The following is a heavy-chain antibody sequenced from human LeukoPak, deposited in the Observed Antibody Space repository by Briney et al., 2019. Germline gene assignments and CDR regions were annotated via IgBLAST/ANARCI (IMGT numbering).Heavy chain of an antibody. CDR1: GGSISNKY. CDR2: IYYSGST. CDR3: ARSGWFGEASML. Sequence: PSETLSLTCTVSGGSISNKYWSWIRQPPGKGLEWIGYIYYSGSTNYNPSLKSRVTILVDTSKNQFSLKLSSVTAADTAVYYCARSGWFGEASMLWGQGTLVTVSS. D-gene: IGHD3-10*01. J-gene: IGHJ4*02. V-gene: IGHV4-59*08.